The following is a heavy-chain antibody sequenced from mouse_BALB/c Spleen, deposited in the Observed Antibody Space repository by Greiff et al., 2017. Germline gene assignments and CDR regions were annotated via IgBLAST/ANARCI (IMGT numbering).Heavy chain of an antibody. CDR3: ARVLYGNYPDY. D-gene: IGHD2-1*01. V-gene: IGHV14-3*02. J-gene: IGHJ2*01. CDR2: IDPANGNT. Sequence: EVQLQQSGAELVKPGASVKLSCTASGFNIKDTYMHWVKQRPEQGLEWIGRIDPANGNTKYDPKFQGKATITADTSSNTAYLQLSSLTSEDTAVYYCARVLYGNYPDYWGQGTTLTVSS. CDR1: GFNIKDTY.